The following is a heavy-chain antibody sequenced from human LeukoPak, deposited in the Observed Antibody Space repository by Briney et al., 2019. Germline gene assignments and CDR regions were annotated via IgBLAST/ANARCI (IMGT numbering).Heavy chain of an antibody. J-gene: IGHJ4*02. Sequence: KSGGSLRLSCAASGFIFSDHYLDWVRQAPGEGLEWVGRIKGKTDGGTPDYAAPVKGRFTISRDHSEDILYLQMNSLKTEDTAVYYCILAAAGPAYWGQGALVTVSS. CDR3: ILAAAGPAY. CDR2: IKGKTDGGTP. V-gene: IGHV3-15*01. D-gene: IGHD6-13*01. CDR1: GFIFSDHY.